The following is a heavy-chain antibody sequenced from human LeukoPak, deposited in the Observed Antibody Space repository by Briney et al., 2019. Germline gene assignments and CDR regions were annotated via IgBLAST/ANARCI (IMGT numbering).Heavy chain of an antibody. CDR2: INHSGST. V-gene: IGHV4-34*01. CDR3: ARVGYSYVINDWSRTGLGAYPTKYYYHMDV. CDR1: GGSFSGYY. J-gene: IGHJ6*03. Sequence: SETLSLTCAVYGGSFSGYYWSWIRQPPGKGLEWIGEINHSGSTNYNPSLKSRVTISVDTSKNQFSLKLSSVTPADTAVYFCARVGYSYVINDWSRTGLGAYPTKYYYHMDVWGKGTTVTVSS. D-gene: IGHD5-18*01.